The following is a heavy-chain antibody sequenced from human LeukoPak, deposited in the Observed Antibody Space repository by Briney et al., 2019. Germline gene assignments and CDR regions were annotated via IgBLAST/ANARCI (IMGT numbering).Heavy chain of an antibody. CDR2: IIPIFGTT. CDR1: GGTFNSYA. CDR3: ARDRRSYCSGANCDSGTDY. Sequence: SVKVSCKASGGTFNSYAISWVRQAPGQGLEWMGGIIPIFGTTNYARKFRGRVTLTADKSTRTANMELRSLRSDDTAVYYCARDRRSYCSGANCDSGTDYWGQGTLVTVSS. V-gene: IGHV1-69*06. D-gene: IGHD2-15*01. J-gene: IGHJ4*02.